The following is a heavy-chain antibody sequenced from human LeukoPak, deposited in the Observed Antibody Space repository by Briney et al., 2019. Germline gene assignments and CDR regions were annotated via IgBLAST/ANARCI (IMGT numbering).Heavy chain of an antibody. CDR3: ATEITPYYYMDV. CDR2: INSDGINT. V-gene: IGHV3-74*01. CDR1: GFTFSNYW. J-gene: IGHJ6*03. D-gene: IGHD5-24*01. Sequence: SGGSLRLSCAASGFTFSNYWMHWVRQAPGKGLVWVSRINSDGINTSYADSVKGRFTISRDNAKNSLYLQMNSLRADDTAVYSCATEITPYYYMDVWGKGTTVTVSS.